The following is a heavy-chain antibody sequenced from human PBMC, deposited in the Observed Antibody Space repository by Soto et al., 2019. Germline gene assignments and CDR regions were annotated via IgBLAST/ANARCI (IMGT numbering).Heavy chain of an antibody. Sequence: PGGSLRLSCTASGFTFGDSAMSWVRQAPGKGLEWVGFIRSKAYGGTTEYAASVKRRFTISRDDSKSIAYLQMNSLKTEDTAVYYCTRVSILYYYDSSGYYYLGYRYYYYYGMDVWGQGTTVTVSS. CDR3: TRVSILYYYDSSGYYYLGYRYYYYYGMDV. J-gene: IGHJ6*02. D-gene: IGHD3-22*01. CDR1: GFTFGDSA. V-gene: IGHV3-49*04. CDR2: IRSKAYGGTT.